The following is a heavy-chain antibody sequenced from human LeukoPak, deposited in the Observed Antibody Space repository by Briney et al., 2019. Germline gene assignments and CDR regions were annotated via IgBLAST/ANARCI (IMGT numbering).Heavy chain of an antibody. D-gene: IGHD4-17*01. CDR3: ARALYSTVTHPGAVLDSTSFDY. Sequence: ASVKVSCKASGGTFSSYAISWVRQAPGQGLEWMGGIIPIFGTANYAQKFQGRVTITADESTSTAYMELSSLRSEDTAVYYCARALYSTVTHPGAVLDSTSFDYWGQGTLVTVSS. CDR1: GGTFSSYA. J-gene: IGHJ4*02. CDR2: IIPIFGTA. V-gene: IGHV1-69*13.